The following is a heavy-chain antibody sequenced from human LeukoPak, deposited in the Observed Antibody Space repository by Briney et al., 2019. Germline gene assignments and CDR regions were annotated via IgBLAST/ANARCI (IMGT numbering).Heavy chain of an antibody. V-gene: IGHV3-23*05. D-gene: IGHD6-19*01. CDR1: GFTFSAYA. CDR3: AKVSVTGAYCFDY. Sequence: GGSLRLSCEASGFTFSAYAMTWVRQAPGQGLEWVSSIGSDNKPHYSESVKGRFAISRDNSKNTLYLQMNSLRAEDTAVYYCAKVSVTGAYCFDYWGQGTLVTVSS. J-gene: IGHJ4*02. CDR2: IGSDNKP.